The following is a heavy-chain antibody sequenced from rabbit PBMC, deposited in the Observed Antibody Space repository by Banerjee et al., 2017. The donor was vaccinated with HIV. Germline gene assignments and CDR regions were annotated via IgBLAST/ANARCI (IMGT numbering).Heavy chain of an antibody. D-gene: IGHD8-1*01. CDR2: IYAGSGGST. Sequence: QSLEESGGDLVKPGASLTLTCTASGFSFSSNYYMCWVRQAPGKGLEWIACIYAGSGGSTYYASWAKGRFTISKTSSTTVTLQMTSLTAADTATYFCARDAGTTYYSGYFNLWGQGTLVTVS. J-gene: IGHJ4*01. CDR3: ARDAGTTYYSGYFNL. CDR1: GFSFSSNYY. V-gene: IGHV1S40*01.